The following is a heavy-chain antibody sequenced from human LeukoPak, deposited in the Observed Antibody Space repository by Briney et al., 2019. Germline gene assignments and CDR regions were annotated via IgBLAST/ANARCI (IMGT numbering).Heavy chain of an antibody. V-gene: IGHV4-59*01. CDR3: AREGTAHGGKAPFREGMDV. J-gene: IGHJ6*02. D-gene: IGHD4-23*01. Sequence: SETLSLTCTVSGGSISSYYWSWIRQPPGKGLEWIGYIYYSGSTNYNPSLKSRVTISVDTSKNQFSLKLSFVTAADTAVYYCAREGTAHGGKAPFREGMDVWGQGTTVTVSS. CDR1: GGSISSYY. CDR2: IYYSGST.